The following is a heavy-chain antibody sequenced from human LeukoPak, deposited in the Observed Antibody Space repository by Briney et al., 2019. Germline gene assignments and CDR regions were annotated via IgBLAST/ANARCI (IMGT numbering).Heavy chain of an antibody. CDR3: ARRTYDFWSGYYTPRSAFDI. J-gene: IGHJ3*02. Sequence: PSETLSLTCTVSGGSISSYYWSWIRQPAGKGLEWIGRIYTSGSTNYNPSLKSRVTISVDTSKNQFSLKLSSVTAADTAVYYCARRTYDFWSGYYTPRSAFDIWGQGTMVTVSS. V-gene: IGHV4-4*07. CDR2: IYTSGST. CDR1: GGSISSYY. D-gene: IGHD3-3*01.